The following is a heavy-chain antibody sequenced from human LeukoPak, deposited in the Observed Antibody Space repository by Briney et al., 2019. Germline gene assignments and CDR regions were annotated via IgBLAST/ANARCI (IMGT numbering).Heavy chain of an antibody. CDR3: ARDRGQQYTAMVTGYWFDP. J-gene: IGHJ5*02. Sequence: GGSLRPSCAASGFTFSSYWMHSVRQPPGKGLVWVSRINSDGSSTSYADSVKGRFTISRDNAKNTLYLQMNSLRAEDTAVYYCARDRGQQYTAMVTGYWFDPWGQGTLVTVSS. CDR2: INSDGSST. D-gene: IGHD5-18*01. CDR1: GFTFSSYW. V-gene: IGHV3-74*01.